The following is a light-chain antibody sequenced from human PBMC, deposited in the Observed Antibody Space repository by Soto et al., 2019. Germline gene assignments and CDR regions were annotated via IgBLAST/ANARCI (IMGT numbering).Light chain of an antibody. J-gene: IGLJ1*01. CDR3: SSYTSSNTLEV. CDR2: EVN. V-gene: IGLV2-14*01. CDR1: SRDVGGSNY. Sequence: QSVLLQPASVSGSPGQSITISCTGTSRDVGGSNYVSWYQHHPHRAPKLLIYEVNYRPSGVSSRFSGSKSGNTASLTISGLQAEDGADYYCSSYTSSNTLEVFGVGTKVTVL.